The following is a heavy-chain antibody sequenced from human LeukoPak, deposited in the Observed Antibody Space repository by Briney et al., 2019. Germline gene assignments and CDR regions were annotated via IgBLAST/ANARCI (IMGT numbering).Heavy chain of an antibody. CDR2: ISASGGTT. V-gene: IGHV3-23*01. CDR3: AKGDVLPSYPTFDY. D-gene: IGHD3-9*01. J-gene: IGHJ4*02. CDR1: GFTFSSYA. Sequence: GGSLRLSCAASGFTFSSYALSWVRQAPGKGLERVSVISASGGTTYYADSVKGRFTISRDTSKDTVYLQMHSPRAEDTAVYYCAKGDVLPSYPTFDYWGQGTLVTVSS.